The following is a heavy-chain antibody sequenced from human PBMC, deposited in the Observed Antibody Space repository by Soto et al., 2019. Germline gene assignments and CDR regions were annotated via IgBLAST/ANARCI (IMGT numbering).Heavy chain of an antibody. Sequence: EVQLVESGGGLVQPGGSLRLSCAASGFTFSSYWMDWVRQAPGKGLEWVANINQDGSEKHYIDSVKGRFTISRDNAKNSLYLLMSSLTAEDSALYYCSTSLDYWGQGTLVTVSS. CDR3: STSLDY. CDR2: INQDGSEK. CDR1: GFTFSSYW. J-gene: IGHJ4*02. V-gene: IGHV3-7*01.